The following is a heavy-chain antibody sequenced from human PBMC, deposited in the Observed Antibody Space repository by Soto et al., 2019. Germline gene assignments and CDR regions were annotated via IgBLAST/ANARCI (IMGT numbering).Heavy chain of an antibody. CDR3: AGPGRYCSSTSCYAFDI. D-gene: IGHD2-2*01. Sequence: QVQLVQSGAEVKKPGSSVKVSCKASGGTFSSYTISWVRQAPGQGLEWMGRIIPILGIANYAQKFQGRVTIIADKSTRTAYMELSSLRSEDTAVYYCAGPGRYCSSTSCYAFDIWGQGTMVTVSS. J-gene: IGHJ3*02. V-gene: IGHV1-69*02. CDR1: GGTFSSYT. CDR2: IIPILGIA.